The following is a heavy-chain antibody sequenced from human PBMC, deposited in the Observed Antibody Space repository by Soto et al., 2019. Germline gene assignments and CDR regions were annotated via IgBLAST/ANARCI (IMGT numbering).Heavy chain of an antibody. CDR2: LIPLFGAT. Sequence: QVQLVQSGAEVKKPGSSVKVSCEASGGTFSGHAISWVRQAPGQGPEWMGGLIPLFGATQHAQNFQDRLTITADKSTSPAYTELTSLPFEDTAIYYCARVPNWGYRFDSWGQGTLVSVSS. CDR3: ARVPNWGYRFDS. CDR1: GGTFSGHA. D-gene: IGHD7-27*01. J-gene: IGHJ4*02. V-gene: IGHV1-69*06.